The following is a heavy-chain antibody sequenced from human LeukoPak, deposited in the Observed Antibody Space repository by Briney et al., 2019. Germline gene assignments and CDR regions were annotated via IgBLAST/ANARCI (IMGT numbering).Heavy chain of an antibody. CDR3: AKDRLYFGNDFGDY. J-gene: IGHJ4*02. CDR1: GFTFSSYA. CDR2: ISNGGDHT. D-gene: IGHD3-9*01. V-gene: IGHV3-23*01. Sequence: GGSLRLSCAASGFTFSSYAMSWVRQAPGKGLEWVSVISNGGDHTYYADSVKGRFAISRDNSKNTLYLQMNSLRTEDTAIYYCAKDRLYFGNDFGDYWGQGTLATVSS.